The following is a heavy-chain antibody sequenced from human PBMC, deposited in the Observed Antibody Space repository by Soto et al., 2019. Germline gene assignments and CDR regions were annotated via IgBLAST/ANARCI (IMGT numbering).Heavy chain of an antibody. CDR2: IIPIVGTA. D-gene: IGHD2-15*01. J-gene: IGHJ4*02. CDR1: GGTFSSYA. V-gene: IGHV1-69*13. Sequence: SVKVSCKASGGTFSSYAISWVRQVPGQGLEWMGGIIPIVGTANYAQKVQGRVTSTADESPSTAYMELSSLRPEDTAVYYCARIISPRVPATGYFDYWGQGTRVAVSS. CDR3: ARIISPRVPATGYFDY.